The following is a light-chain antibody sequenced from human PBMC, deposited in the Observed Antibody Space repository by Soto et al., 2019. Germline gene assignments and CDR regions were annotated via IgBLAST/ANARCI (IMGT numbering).Light chain of an antibody. CDR2: KAS. CDR3: QQYYNYPRT. CDR1: KSISSW. J-gene: IGKJ2*01. Sequence: DIQMTQSPSTLSASIGDSVTITCRASKSISSWLAWYQQKPGKAPKVLLYKASSLERGVPSRFSGNASGTEFTLTISSLQPDDSATYDCQQYYNYPRTFGQGTKLEIK. V-gene: IGKV1-5*03.